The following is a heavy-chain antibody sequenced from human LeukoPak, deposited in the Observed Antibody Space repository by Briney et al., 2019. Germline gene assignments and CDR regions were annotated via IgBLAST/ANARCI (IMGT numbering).Heavy chain of an antibody. D-gene: IGHD1-26*01. CDR1: GYTFTDYY. V-gene: IGHV1-69-2*01. Sequence: ASVKISCKVSGYTFTDYYMHWVQQAPGKGLEWMGLVDPEDGETIYAEKFQGRVTITADTSTDTAYMELSSLRSVDTAVYYCATVPTEWELLLENDAFDIWGQGTMVTVSS. J-gene: IGHJ3*02. CDR3: ATVPTEWELLLENDAFDI. CDR2: VDPEDGET.